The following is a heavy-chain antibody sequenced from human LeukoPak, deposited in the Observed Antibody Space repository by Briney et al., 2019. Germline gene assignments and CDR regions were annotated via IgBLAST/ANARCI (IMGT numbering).Heavy chain of an antibody. CDR3: AKDRWILRFFDWLLSN. CDR2: IVGGGETT. V-gene: IGHV3-23*01. Sequence: GGSLRLSCTASGFTFITYAMSWVRQAPGKGLEWVSAIVGGGETTFYADSVKGRFTISRDNSKNIMYLQMNSLRVEDTAVYYCAKDRWILRFFDWLLSNWGQGTLVTVSS. D-gene: IGHD3-9*01. J-gene: IGHJ4*02. CDR1: GFTFITYA.